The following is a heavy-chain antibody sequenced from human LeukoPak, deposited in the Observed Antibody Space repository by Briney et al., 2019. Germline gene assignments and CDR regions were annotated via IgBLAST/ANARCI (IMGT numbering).Heavy chain of an antibody. J-gene: IGHJ5*02. Sequence: ASVKVSCKASGYTFTSYAMHWVRQAPGQRLEWMGWINAGNGNTKYSQDFQGRVTITRDTSANTAYMELSSLRSEDMAVYYCARGENMITFGGVLSDWFDPWGQGTLVTVSS. CDR1: GYTFTSYA. CDR3: ARGENMITFGGVLSDWFDP. CDR2: INAGNGNT. V-gene: IGHV1-3*03. D-gene: IGHD3-16*01.